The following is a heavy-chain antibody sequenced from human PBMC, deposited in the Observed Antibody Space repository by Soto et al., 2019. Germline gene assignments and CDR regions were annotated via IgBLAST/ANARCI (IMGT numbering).Heavy chain of an antibody. CDR2: IIPIFGTA. CDR3: ARVVTVVKSFHYWYFDL. Sequence: QVQLVQSGAEVKKPGSSVKVSCTASGGTFSSYAISWVRQAPGQGLEWMGGIIPIFGTANYAQKFQGRVTITADESTSTADWEMRSLKYENTAVYYCARVVTVVKSFHYWYFDLWGRGTLVTVSS. D-gene: IGHD2-15*01. CDR1: GGTFSSYA. V-gene: IGHV1-69*12. J-gene: IGHJ2*01.